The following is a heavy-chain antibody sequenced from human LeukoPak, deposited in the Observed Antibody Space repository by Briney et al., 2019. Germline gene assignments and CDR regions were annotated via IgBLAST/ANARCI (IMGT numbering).Heavy chain of an antibody. Sequence: PGGSLRLSCAASGFTFDDYAMHWVRQTPGKGLEWVAGISWNSGRIGYADSVKGRFTISRDNAKGSLYLQMNSLRAEDTAVYYCATPFSSSYEMFWGQGTLVTVSS. CDR3: ATPFSSSYEMF. CDR1: GFTFDDYA. J-gene: IGHJ4*02. D-gene: IGHD6-13*01. CDR2: ISWNSGRI. V-gene: IGHV3-9*01.